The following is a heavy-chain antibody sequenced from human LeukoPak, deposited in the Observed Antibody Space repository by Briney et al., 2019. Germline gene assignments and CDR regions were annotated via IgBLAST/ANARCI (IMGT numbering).Heavy chain of an antibody. Sequence: ASVTVSCKASGGTFSSYAISWVRQAPGQGLEWMGGIIPIFGTANYAQKFQGRVTITRDTSASTAYMELSSLRSEDTAVYYCARDRAIFGVVIRKPGNYFDYWGQGTLVTVSS. D-gene: IGHD3-3*01. CDR2: IIPIFGTA. CDR3: ARDRAIFGVVIRKPGNYFDY. J-gene: IGHJ4*02. V-gene: IGHV1-69*05. CDR1: GGTFSSYA.